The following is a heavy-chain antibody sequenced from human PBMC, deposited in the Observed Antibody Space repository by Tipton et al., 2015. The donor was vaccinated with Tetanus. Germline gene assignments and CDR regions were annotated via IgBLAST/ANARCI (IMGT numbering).Heavy chain of an antibody. CDR2: IYFSGDT. J-gene: IGHJ5*02. Sequence: TLSLTCTVSGDSISRGGFFWDLIPQRPGKGPGWIGYIYFSGDTYYNPSLKSRVSLSVDTSKNQFSLNLTSVNAADTAVYYCARDQGGGRVVRLNWLDPWGQGTLVTVSS. CDR1: GDSISRGGFF. V-gene: IGHV4-31*03. D-gene: IGHD6-6*01. CDR3: ARDQGGGRVVRLNWLDP.